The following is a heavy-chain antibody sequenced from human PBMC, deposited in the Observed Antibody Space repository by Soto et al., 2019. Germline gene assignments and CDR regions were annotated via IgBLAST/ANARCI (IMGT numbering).Heavy chain of an antibody. Sequence: ASVKVSCKASGYTFTSYYMHWVRQAPGQGLEWMGIINPGGGSTSYAQKFQGGVTMTRDTSTSTVYMELRSLRSDDTAVYYCARSGVWEPRDYWGQGTLVTVSS. CDR1: GYTFTSYY. D-gene: IGHD1-26*01. J-gene: IGHJ4*02. CDR3: ARSGVWEPRDY. CDR2: INPGGGST. V-gene: IGHV1-46*01.